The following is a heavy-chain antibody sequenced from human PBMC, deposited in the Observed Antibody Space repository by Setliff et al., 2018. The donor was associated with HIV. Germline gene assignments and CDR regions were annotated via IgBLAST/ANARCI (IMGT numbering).Heavy chain of an antibody. CDR3: AKDHATSSWFTALLDY. Sequence: GESLKISCAASGFTFSNYAMSWVRQAPGKGLEWVPGISGSAGTTYYADSVKGRFTISRDNSKNTLYLQMNSLRAEDTAVYYCAKDHATSSWFTALLDYWGQGALVTVSS. D-gene: IGHD6-13*01. CDR2: ISGSAGTT. V-gene: IGHV3-23*01. J-gene: IGHJ4*02. CDR1: GFTFSNYA.